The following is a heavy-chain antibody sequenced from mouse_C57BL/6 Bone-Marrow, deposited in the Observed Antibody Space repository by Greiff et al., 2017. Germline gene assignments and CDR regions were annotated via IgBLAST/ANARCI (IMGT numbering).Heavy chain of an antibody. Sequence: EVKLLESGPGLVKPSQSLSLTCSVTGYSITSGYYWNWIRQFPGNKLEWMGYISYDGSNNYNPSLKNRISITRDTSKNQFFMKLNSVTTEETATYYCARKYYGSSHQAWFAYWGQGTLVTVSA. D-gene: IGHD1-1*01. V-gene: IGHV3-6*01. J-gene: IGHJ3*01. CDR1: GYSITSGYY. CDR2: ISYDGSN. CDR3: ARKYYGSSHQAWFAY.